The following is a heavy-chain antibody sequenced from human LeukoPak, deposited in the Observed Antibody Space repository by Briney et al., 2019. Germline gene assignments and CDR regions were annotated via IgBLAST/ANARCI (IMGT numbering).Heavy chain of an antibody. D-gene: IGHD4-11*01. CDR3: ARGDLQHYYYYYMDV. J-gene: IGHJ6*03. Sequence: PSETLSLTCTVSGGSISSYYWSWLRQPPGKGLEWIGCVYDSGSTIYNPSLRRRVTMSLDTSRSQFSLKLSSVTAADTAVYYCARGDLQHYYYYYMDVWGKGTTVTVSS. V-gene: IGHV4-59*01. CDR2: VYDSGST. CDR1: GGSISSYY.